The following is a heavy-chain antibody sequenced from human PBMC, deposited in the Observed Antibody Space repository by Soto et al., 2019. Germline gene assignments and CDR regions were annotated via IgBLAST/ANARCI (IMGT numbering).Heavy chain of an antibody. J-gene: IGHJ4*02. CDR1: GDTFTDYY. CDR2: VNPSGGHT. Sequence: QVQLMQSGAEVKKPGASVKVSCKASGDTFTDYYIHWVRQAPGQGLEWMGTVNPSGGHTTYAQHFLGRVPLTRDTSTSTLYRELTSLTSDDTAIYSCARGGHVVVVTAALDYWGQGTLVTVSS. CDR3: ARGGHVVVVTAALDY. V-gene: IGHV1-46*01. D-gene: IGHD2-21*02.